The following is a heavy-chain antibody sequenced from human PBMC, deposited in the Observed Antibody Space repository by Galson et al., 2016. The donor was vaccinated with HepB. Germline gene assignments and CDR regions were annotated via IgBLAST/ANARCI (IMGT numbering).Heavy chain of an antibody. V-gene: IGHV1-18*01. D-gene: IGHD2-15*01. CDR3: ARDFCSGGSCSPPLGY. Sequence: GQGLEWMAWISAYNGNSNTDYAQKFQGRVSMTTDPSTSTAYMELTSLKSGDTAVYYCARDFCSGGSCSPPLGYWGQGTLVTVSS. CDR2: ISAYNGNSNT. J-gene: IGHJ4*02.